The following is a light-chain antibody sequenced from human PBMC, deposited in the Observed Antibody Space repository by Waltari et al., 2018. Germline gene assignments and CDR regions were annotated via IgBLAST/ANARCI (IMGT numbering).Light chain of an antibody. Sequence: QSGLTQPASVSGSPGQSITISCTGTSSDVGNYNLVSWYQQYPGKAPKLMVYEVTKRASGVSDRFFGSKSGNTASLTIYGLQSEDEADYYCCSYAGFGIYVFGTGTKVTVL. CDR2: EVT. CDR3: CSYAGFGIYV. V-gene: IGLV2-23*02. J-gene: IGLJ1*01. CDR1: SSDVGNYNL.